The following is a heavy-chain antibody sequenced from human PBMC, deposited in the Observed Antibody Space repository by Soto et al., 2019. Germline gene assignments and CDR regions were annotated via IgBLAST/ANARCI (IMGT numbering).Heavy chain of an antibody. V-gene: IGHV1-18*04. CDR2: ISAYNGNT. CDR1: GYTFTSYG. CDR3: ARGVVTAVAAQFDY. J-gene: IGHJ4*02. Sequence: ASGKVSCKASGYTFTSYGISWVRQAPGQGLEWMGWISAYNGNTNYAQKLQGRVTMSTDTSTSTAYWELRSMRSAATPVYYCARGVVTAVAAQFDYWGQGTLVTVSS. D-gene: IGHD2-21*02.